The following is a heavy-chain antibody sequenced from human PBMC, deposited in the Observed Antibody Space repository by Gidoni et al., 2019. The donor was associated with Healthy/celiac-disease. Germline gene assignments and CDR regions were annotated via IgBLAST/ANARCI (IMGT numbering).Heavy chain of an antibody. Sequence: QVQLVQSGAEVKKPGSSVKVSCKASGGTFSSYAISWVRQAPGQGLEWMGGIHPIFGTANYAQKFQGRVTITADESTSTAYMELSSLRSEDTALYYCARGAYVEMATQNYGGYFDYWGQGTLVTVSS. CDR3: ARGAYVEMATQNYGGYFDY. CDR2: IHPIFGTA. D-gene: IGHD5-12*01. J-gene: IGHJ4*02. CDR1: GGTFSSYA. V-gene: IGHV1-69*01.